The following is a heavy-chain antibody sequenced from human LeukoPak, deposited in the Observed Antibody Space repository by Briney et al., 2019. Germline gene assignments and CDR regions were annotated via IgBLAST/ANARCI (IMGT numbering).Heavy chain of an antibody. V-gene: IGHV4-39*07. Sequence: PSETLSLTCTVSGGSISSSSYYWGWIRQPPGKGLEWIGSIYYSGSTYYNPSLKSRVIVSSDMSKNQFSLKLSSVTAADTAVYYCAREPTRDDVFDIWGQGTMVTVSS. CDR2: IYYSGST. CDR3: AREPTRDDVFDI. J-gene: IGHJ3*02. CDR1: GGSISSSSYY.